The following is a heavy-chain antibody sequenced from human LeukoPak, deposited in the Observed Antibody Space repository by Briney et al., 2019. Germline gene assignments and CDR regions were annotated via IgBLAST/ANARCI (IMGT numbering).Heavy chain of an antibody. Sequence: QVQLQEPGPGLVKPSQTLSLTCTVSGGSISSGSYYWSWTRQPAGKGLEWIGRIYTSGSTNYNPSLKSRVTISVDTSKNQFSLKLSSVTAADTAVYYCATGALSGGQDYWGQGTLVTVSS. CDR3: ATGALSGGQDY. CDR2: IYTSGST. J-gene: IGHJ4*02. D-gene: IGHD7-27*01. CDR1: GGSISSGSYY. V-gene: IGHV4-61*02.